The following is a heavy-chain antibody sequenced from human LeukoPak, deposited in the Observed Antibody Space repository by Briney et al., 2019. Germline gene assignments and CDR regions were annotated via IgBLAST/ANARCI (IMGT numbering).Heavy chain of an antibody. D-gene: IGHD3-10*01. Sequence: ASVKVSCKASGYTFTSYGISWVRQAPGQGLEWMGWISAYNGNTNYAQKLQGRVTLTTDTSTSTAYMELRSLRSDDTAVYYCARDEPPAWVRGVIGDWFDSWGQGTLVTVSS. CDR3: ARDEPPAWVRGVIGDWFDS. CDR1: GYTFTSYG. V-gene: IGHV1-18*01. CDR2: ISAYNGNT. J-gene: IGHJ5*01.